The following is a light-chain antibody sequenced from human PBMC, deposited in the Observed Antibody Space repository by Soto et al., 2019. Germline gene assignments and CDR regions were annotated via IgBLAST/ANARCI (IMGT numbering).Light chain of an antibody. J-gene: IGKJ4*01. V-gene: IGKV3-11*01. CDR1: QGIGDT. CDR2: DAS. Sequence: EFVMRQSPSTLSVSPVECSTLSFMASQGIGDTLAWYQHKPGQAPSLLISDASNRATGIPDRFSGSGSGTDFTLTINSLEPEDFAVYFCHQRAGWPPTFGGGTKVDIK. CDR3: HQRAGWPPT.